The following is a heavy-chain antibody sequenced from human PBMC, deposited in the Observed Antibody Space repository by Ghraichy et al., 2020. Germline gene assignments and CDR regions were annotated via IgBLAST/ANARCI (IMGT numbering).Heavy chain of an antibody. V-gene: IGHV4-59*01. CDR1: GGSISGYY. CDR2: IYYSGST. J-gene: IGHJ4*02. CDR3: ARGRDGYLMYFDY. Sequence: SETLSLTGTVSGGSISGYYWSWIRQPPGKGLEWIGYIYYSGSTNYNPSLKSRVTISVDTSKNQFSLKLNSVTAADTDVYYCARGRDGYLMYFDYWGQGTLVTVSS. D-gene: IGHD5-24*01.